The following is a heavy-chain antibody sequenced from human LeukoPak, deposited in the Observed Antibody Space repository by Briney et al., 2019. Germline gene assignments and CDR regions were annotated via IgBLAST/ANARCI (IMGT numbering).Heavy chain of an antibody. CDR1: GGSISSTSYY. CDR3: AGQALYGSIPDWFDP. CDR2: IYYKGNT. J-gene: IGHJ5*02. V-gene: IGHV4-39*01. D-gene: IGHD3-10*01. Sequence: PSETLSLTCTVSGGSISSTSYYWGWIRQPPGKGLEWIGSIYYKGNTYYNPSLNSRVTISVDSSKNQFSLKLSSVTAADTAVYYCAGQALYGSIPDWFDPWGQGTLVTVSS.